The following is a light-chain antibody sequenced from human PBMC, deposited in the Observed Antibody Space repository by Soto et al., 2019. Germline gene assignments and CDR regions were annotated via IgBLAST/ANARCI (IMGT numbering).Light chain of an antibody. CDR1: NNDVGGYEY. CDR3: SSYTGSNIGV. V-gene: IGLV2-8*01. Sequence: QSVLTQPPSASGSPGQSVTISCTGTNNDVGGYEYVSWYQQHPGKAPKLLIFEVTKRPSGVPDRFSGSKSGNTASLTVSGLQADDEADYYCSSYTGSNIGVFGTGTKVTVL. J-gene: IGLJ1*01. CDR2: EVT.